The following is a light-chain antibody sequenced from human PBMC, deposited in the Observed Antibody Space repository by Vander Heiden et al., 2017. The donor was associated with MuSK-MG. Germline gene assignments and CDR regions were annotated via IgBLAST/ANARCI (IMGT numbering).Light chain of an antibody. CDR3: CSYAGSYTLGV. V-gene: IGLV2-11*01. CDR1: SSDVGGYNY. CDR2: DVM. Sequence: QSALTQPRSVSGSPGQSVTISCSGTSSDVGGYNYVAWYQQHPGKAPKLMIYDVMKRPSGVPDRFSGSKSGNTASLTISGRQAEDEADYYCCSYAGSYTLGVFGGGTKLTVL. J-gene: IGLJ3*02.